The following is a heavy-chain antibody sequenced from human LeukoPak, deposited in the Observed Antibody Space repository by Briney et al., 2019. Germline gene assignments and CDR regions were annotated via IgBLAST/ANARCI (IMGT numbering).Heavy chain of an antibody. CDR2: INTNTGNP. V-gene: IGHV7-4-1*02. CDR1: GYTFTSYA. J-gene: IGHJ3*02. Sequence: ASVTISCKASGYTFTSYAMNWVRQAPGQGLEWMGWINTNTGNPTYAQGFTGRFVFSLDTSVSTAYLQISSLKAEDTAVYYCARGMTADAFDIWGQGTMVTVSS. CDR3: ARGMTADAFDI.